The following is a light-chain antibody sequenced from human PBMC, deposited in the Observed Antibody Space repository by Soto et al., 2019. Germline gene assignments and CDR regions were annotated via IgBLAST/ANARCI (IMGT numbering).Light chain of an antibody. Sequence: DIVMTQSPDSLAVSLGERATINCKSSQSVFYSSNNKNYLAWYQQRPGQPPQLLIYWASTRESGVPDRFSGSGSGTDFALTISSLQAEDVAVYYCQQYYGTPWTFGQGTKVEIK. J-gene: IGKJ1*01. CDR3: QQYYGTPWT. CDR1: QSVFYSSNNKNY. CDR2: WAS. V-gene: IGKV4-1*01.